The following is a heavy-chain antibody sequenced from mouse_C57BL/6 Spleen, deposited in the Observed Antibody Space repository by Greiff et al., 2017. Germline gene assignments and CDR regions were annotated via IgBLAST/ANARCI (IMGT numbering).Heavy chain of an antibody. D-gene: IGHD1-1*01. CDR3: ARSATTLGYFDV. Sequence: QVQLQQSGAELARPGASVKLSCKASGYTFTSYGISWVKQRTGQGLEWIGEIYPRSGNTYYNEKFKGKATLTADKSSSTAYMELRSLTSEDSAVXYCARSATTLGYFDVWGTGTTVTVSS. J-gene: IGHJ1*03. V-gene: IGHV1-81*01. CDR2: IYPRSGNT. CDR1: GYTFTSYG.